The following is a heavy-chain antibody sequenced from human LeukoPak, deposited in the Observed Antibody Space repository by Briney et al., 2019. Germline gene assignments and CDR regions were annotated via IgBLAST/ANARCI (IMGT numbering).Heavy chain of an antibody. V-gene: IGHV3-30*02. J-gene: IGHJ4*02. Sequence: QSGGSLRLLCAASGFHFTSYGMHWVRQAPGKGLEWVAFIRHDGSLQYYSVSVKGRFSITRDDSQNTVSLQMNSLRPEDTAVYYCAKDGHGKFDRWGQGTLVTVSS. D-gene: IGHD1-26*01. CDR2: IRHDGSLQ. CDR1: GFHFTSYG. CDR3: AKDGHGKFDR.